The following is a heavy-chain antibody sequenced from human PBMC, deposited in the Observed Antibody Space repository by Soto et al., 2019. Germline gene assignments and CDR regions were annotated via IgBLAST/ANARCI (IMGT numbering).Heavy chain of an antibody. D-gene: IGHD3-10*01. V-gene: IGHV3-48*01. Sequence: EVQLVESGGGLVQPGGSLRLSCAASGFTFSSYSMNWVRQAPGKGLEWVSYISSSSSTIYYADSVKGRFTISRDNAKNSLDLQMNSLRADDTAVYYCARANYYGSPGDFDYWGQGTLVTVSS. CDR2: ISSSSSTI. CDR3: ARANYYGSPGDFDY. J-gene: IGHJ4*02. CDR1: GFTFSSYS.